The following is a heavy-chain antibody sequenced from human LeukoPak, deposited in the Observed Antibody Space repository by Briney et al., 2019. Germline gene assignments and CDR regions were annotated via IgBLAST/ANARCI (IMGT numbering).Heavy chain of an antibody. CDR1: GFTFSSYE. CDR2: ISSSGSTI. D-gene: IGHD3-22*01. V-gene: IGHV3-48*03. Sequence: GGSLRLSCAASGFTFSSYEMNWVRQAQGKGQELVSYISSSGSTIYYADSVKGRFTISRDNAKNSLYLQMSSLRAEDTAVYYCARMGKEYYYDSSGYSPDYWGQGTLVTVSS. J-gene: IGHJ4*02. CDR3: ARMGKEYYYDSSGYSPDY.